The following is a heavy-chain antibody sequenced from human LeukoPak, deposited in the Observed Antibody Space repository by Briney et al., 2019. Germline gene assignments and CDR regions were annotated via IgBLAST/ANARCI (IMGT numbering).Heavy chain of an antibody. V-gene: IGHV3-23*01. Sequence: GGSLRLSCTASGFSFSTYGMSWVRQAPGKGLEWVSAISGSGGTTYYADSVKGRFTISRDNSKNSLYLQVNSLRAEDTALYYCTKDLYYYGSGLDYWGQGTLVTVSS. CDR3: TKDLYYYGSGLDY. CDR2: ISGSGGTT. J-gene: IGHJ4*02. D-gene: IGHD3-10*01. CDR1: GFSFSTYG.